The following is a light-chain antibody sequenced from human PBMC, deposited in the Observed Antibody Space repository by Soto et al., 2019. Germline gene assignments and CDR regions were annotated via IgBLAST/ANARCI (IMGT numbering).Light chain of an antibody. CDR3: PQYNNWSPYT. J-gene: IGKJ2*01. CDR2: GAS. Sequence: EIVMTQSPATLSVSPGERATLSCRASQSVSINLAWYQQKPGQAPRLLIYGASTRATGIPARFSGSGSGTEFTLTISSLQSEDFVVYYCPQYNNWSPYTFGQGTKLEIK. CDR1: QSVSIN. V-gene: IGKV3-15*01.